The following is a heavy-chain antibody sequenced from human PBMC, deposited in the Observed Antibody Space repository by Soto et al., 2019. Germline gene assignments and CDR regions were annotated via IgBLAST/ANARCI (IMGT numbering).Heavy chain of an antibody. CDR1: GFTFSSYG. CDR2: ISSDGSNK. V-gene: IGHV3-30*18. CDR3: AKVKAMRAYYGMAV. D-gene: IGHD2-2*01. J-gene: IGHJ6*02. Sequence: QVQLVESGGGVVQPGRSLRLSCAASGFTFSSYGMHWVRQAPGKGLEWVAVISSDGSNKYYPDSVKGRFTISRDNSKNTRYRQMNSLRADDTAVYYCAKVKAMRAYYGMAVWGQGTTVTVSS.